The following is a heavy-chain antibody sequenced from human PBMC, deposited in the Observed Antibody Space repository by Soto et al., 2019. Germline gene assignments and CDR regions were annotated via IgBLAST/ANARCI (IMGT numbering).Heavy chain of an antibody. Sequence: QVQLVQSGAEVKKPGASVKVSCKASGYTFTSYGISWVRQAPGQGLEWMGWISAYNGNTNYAKKLQGRVTMTTDTSTSTAYMELRSLRSDDTAVYYCAREVGANEVDYYYGMDVWGQGTTVTVSS. D-gene: IGHD1-26*01. CDR3: AREVGANEVDYYYGMDV. CDR2: ISAYNGNT. J-gene: IGHJ6*02. V-gene: IGHV1-18*01. CDR1: GYTFTSYG.